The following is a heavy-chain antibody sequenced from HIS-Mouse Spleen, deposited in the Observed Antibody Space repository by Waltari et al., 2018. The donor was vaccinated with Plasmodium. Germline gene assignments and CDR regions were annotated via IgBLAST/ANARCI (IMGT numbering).Heavy chain of an antibody. D-gene: IGHD6-13*01. V-gene: IGHV3-7*01. Sequence: EVQLVESGGGLVQPGGSLRLSCAASGFPFSSYWMSWVRQAPGNGLEWVANIKQDGSEKYYVDSVKGRFTISRDNAKNSRYLQMNSLRAEDTAVYYCASSWYWYFDLWGRGTLVTVSS. CDR3: ASSWYWYFDL. CDR2: IKQDGSEK. J-gene: IGHJ2*01. CDR1: GFPFSSYW.